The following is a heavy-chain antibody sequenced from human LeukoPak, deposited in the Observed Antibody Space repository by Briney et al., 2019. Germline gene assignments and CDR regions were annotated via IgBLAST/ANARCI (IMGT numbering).Heavy chain of an antibody. V-gene: IGHV1-18*01. CDR2: ISAYNGNT. D-gene: IGHD1-26*01. Sequence: ASVKVSCKASGYTFTSYGISWVRQAAGQGREWMGWISAYNGNTNYAQKLQGRVTMTTDTSTSTAYMELRSLRSDDTAVYYCARVRSGSYPNYFDYWGQGTLVTVSS. CDR3: ARVRSGSYPNYFDY. J-gene: IGHJ4*02. CDR1: GYTFTSYG.